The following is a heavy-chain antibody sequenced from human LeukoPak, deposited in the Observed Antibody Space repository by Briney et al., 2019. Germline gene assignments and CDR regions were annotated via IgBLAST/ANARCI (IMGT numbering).Heavy chain of an antibody. D-gene: IGHD6-13*01. V-gene: IGHV1-69*04. CDR3: ARETAAAAQYYYYYYGMDV. CDR1: GATFSSYA. Sequence: SVKVSCKASGATFSSYAISWVRQGPGQGLEWMGRIIPILGIPNYAQTFQGRVTITADKSTSTAYMELSSLRSEDTAVYYCARETAAAAQYYYYYYGMDVWGQGTTVTVSS. CDR2: IIPILGIP. J-gene: IGHJ6*02.